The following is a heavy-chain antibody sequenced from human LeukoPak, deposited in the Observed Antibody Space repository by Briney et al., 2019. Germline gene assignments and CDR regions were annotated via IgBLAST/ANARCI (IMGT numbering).Heavy chain of an antibody. CDR2: INHSGST. Sequence: SETLSLTCAVYGGSFSGYYWSWIRQSPGKGLEWIGEINHSGSTNYNPSLKSRVTISVDTSKNQFSLKLSSVTAADTAVYYCARTTVVTPGLDYWGQGTLVTASS. V-gene: IGHV4-34*01. D-gene: IGHD4-23*01. J-gene: IGHJ4*02. CDR3: ARTTVVTPGLDY. CDR1: GGSFSGYY.